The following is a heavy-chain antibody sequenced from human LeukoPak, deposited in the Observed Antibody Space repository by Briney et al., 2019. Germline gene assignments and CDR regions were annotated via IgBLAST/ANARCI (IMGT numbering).Heavy chain of an antibody. CDR3: ATNGDFLKWSSPSD. CDR2: IKHDGSEK. V-gene: IGHV3-7*01. J-gene: IGHJ4*02. D-gene: IGHD3-3*01. Sequence: GGSLRLSCAASGFTFSNYWMNWVRQAPGKGLEWVATIKHDGSEKYYVDSVKGRFTISRDNAKNSLYLQMNSLRAEDAAVYYCATNGDFLKWSSPSDWGQGTLVTVSS. CDR1: GFTFSNYW.